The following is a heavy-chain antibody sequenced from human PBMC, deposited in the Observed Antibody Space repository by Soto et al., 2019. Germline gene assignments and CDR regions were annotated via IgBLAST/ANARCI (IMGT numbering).Heavy chain of an antibody. J-gene: IGHJ3*02. CDR2: INWNSGNI. Sequence: EVQLVESGGGLVQPGRSLRLSCAASGFTFDDYGMHWVRQAPGKGLKWVSGINWNSGNIGYADSVKGRFTISRDNAKNSLYLQMNSLRAEDTALYYCAKDSEQWLLYAFDIWGQGTMVTVSS. D-gene: IGHD6-19*01. V-gene: IGHV3-9*01. CDR3: AKDSEQWLLYAFDI. CDR1: GFTFDDYG.